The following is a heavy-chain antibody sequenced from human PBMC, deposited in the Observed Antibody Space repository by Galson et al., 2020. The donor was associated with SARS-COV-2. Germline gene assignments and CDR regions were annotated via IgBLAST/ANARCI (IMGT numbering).Heavy chain of an antibody. CDR1: GVTFSINY. CDR2: IYIGGST. D-gene: IGHD6-6*01. Sequence: GESLKISCAASGVTFSINYMNWVRQAPGKGLEWVSVIYIGGSTNYGGSLKGRFTISSDNSKNTLYLHMNSLRAEDTAVYYCARAHSGSIYCDYWGQGTLVTVSS. CDR3: ARAHSGSIYCDY. V-gene: IGHV3-53*01. J-gene: IGHJ4*02.